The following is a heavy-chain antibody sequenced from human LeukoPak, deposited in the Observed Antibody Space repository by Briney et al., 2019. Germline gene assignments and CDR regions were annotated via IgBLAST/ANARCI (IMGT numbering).Heavy chain of an antibody. CDR1: GGTFSSYA. J-gene: IGHJ4*02. CDR2: IIPIFGTA. Sequence: ASVKVSCTASGGTFSSYAISWVRQAPGQGLEWMGGIIPIFGTANYAQKFQGRVTITADESTSTAYMELSSLRSEDTAVYCCARDRWGIVGARIPLDYWGQGTLVTVSS. V-gene: IGHV1-69*13. D-gene: IGHD1-26*01. CDR3: ARDRWGIVGARIPLDY.